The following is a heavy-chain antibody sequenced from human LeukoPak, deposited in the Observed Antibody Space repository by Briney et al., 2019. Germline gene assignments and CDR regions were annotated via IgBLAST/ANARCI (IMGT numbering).Heavy chain of an antibody. CDR2: ISSSGSDI. Sequence: GGSLRLSCAASGFTFSSYSMNWVRQAPGKGLEWVSSISSSGSDIYYADSVKGRFTISRDNAKNSVYLQMISLRAEDTAVYYCARDRAYGTFDYWGQGTLATVSS. CDR1: GFTFSSYS. D-gene: IGHD2-8*01. J-gene: IGHJ4*02. V-gene: IGHV3-21*01. CDR3: ARDRAYGTFDY.